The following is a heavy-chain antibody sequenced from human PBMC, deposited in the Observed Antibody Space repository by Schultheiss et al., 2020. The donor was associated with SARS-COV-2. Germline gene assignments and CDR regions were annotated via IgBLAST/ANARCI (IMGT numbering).Heavy chain of an antibody. J-gene: IGHJ2*01. Sequence: GSLRLSCAVYGGSFSGYYWSWIRQPPGKGLEWIGEINHSGSTNYNPSLKSRVTISVDTSKNQFSLKLSSVTAADTAVYYCARDSNYNHDWYFDLWGRGTLVTVSS. V-gene: IGHV4-34*01. CDR2: INHSGST. CDR1: GGSFSGYY. CDR3: ARDSNYNHDWYFDL. D-gene: IGHD4-11*01.